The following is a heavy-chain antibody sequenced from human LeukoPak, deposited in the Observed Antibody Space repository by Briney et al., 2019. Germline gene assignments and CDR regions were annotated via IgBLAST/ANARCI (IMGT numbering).Heavy chain of an antibody. D-gene: IGHD6-13*01. CDR3: AKMARYSSSWADC. Sequence: PGGSLRLSCAASGFTFRSYWMHWVRQAPGKGLEWVSGIRGSGGDTYYADSVKGRFTVSRDNSKNTLYLQMNSLRAEDTAVYYCAKMARYSSSWADCWGQGTLVTVSS. J-gene: IGHJ4*02. CDR2: IRGSGGDT. V-gene: IGHV3-23*01. CDR1: GFTFRSYW.